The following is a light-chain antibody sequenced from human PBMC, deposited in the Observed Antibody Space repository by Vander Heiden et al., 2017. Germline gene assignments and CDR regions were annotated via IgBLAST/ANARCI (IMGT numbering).Light chain of an antibody. J-gene: IGLJ2*01. V-gene: IGLV3-21*02. Sequence: SYVLTQPPSVSVAPGQTASIICGGRDNESKSVQSYQQRPGPAPPLVVYDDNDRPSGIPARFSGSNSGNTATLIITGVEAGDEGDYFCQVWDGGSDLLVVFGGGTKLTVL. CDR3: QVWDGGSDLLVV. CDR2: DDN. CDR1: DNESKS.